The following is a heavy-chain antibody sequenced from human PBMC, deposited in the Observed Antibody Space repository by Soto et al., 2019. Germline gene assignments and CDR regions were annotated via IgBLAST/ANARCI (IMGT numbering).Heavy chain of an antibody. V-gene: IGHV1-18*01. D-gene: IGHD6-19*01. CDR2: ISAYNGNT. J-gene: IGHJ3*02. Sequence: GASVKVSCKASGYTFTSYGISWVRQAPGQGLEWMGWISAYNGNTNYAQKLQGRVTMTTDTSTSTAYMELRSLRSDDTAVYYCATDSSGWLKMNAFDIWGQGTMVTLSS. CDR1: GYTFTSYG. CDR3: ATDSSGWLKMNAFDI.